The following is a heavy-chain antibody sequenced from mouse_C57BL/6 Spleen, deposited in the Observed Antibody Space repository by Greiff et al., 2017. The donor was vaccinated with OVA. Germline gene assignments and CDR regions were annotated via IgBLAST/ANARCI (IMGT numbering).Heavy chain of an antibody. CDR2: INPNNGGT. V-gene: IGHV1-26*01. CDR1: GYTFTDYY. D-gene: IGHD1-1*02. CDR3: ARGTGAFDY. Sequence: EVKLQQSGPELVKPGASVKISCKASGYTFTDYYMNWVKQSHGKSLEWIGDINPNNGGTSYNQKFKGKATLTVDKSSSTAYMELRSLTSEDSAVYYCARGTGAFDYWGQGTTLTVSS. J-gene: IGHJ2*01.